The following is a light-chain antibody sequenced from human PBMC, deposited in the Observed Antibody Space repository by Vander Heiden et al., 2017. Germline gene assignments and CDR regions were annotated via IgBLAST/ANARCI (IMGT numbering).Light chain of an antibody. CDR2: RNN. CDR3: AAWDDSLSAWV. J-gene: IGLJ3*02. CDR1: SSNIGSNY. V-gene: IGLV1-47*01. Sequence: SVLTQPPSASGTPGQRVTISCSGSSSNIGSNYVYWYQQLPGTAPKLLIYRNNQRPSGVPDRFSGSKSGTSASLAISGLRSEDEADYYCAAWDDSLSAWVFGGGTKLTVL.